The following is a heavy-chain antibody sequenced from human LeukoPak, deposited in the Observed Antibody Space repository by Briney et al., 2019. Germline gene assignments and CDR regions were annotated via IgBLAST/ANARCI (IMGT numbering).Heavy chain of an antibody. CDR3: ARDRSTIRGVAYFDY. CDR2: INADKGDT. J-gene: IGHJ4*02. D-gene: IGHD3-10*01. V-gene: IGHV1-3*01. Sequence: ASVKVSCKASGYTFKTYTIHWVRQAPGQRLEWMGWINADKGDTKYSQNFQGRVTITRDTSASTVYMEVSSLRSEDTAVHYCARDRSTIRGVAYFDYWGQGTLVTVSS. CDR1: GYTFKTYT.